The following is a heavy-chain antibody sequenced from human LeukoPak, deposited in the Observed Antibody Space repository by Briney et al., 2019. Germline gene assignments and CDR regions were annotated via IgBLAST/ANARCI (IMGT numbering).Heavy chain of an antibody. CDR3: AKGPHIVVVTAIFGY. D-gene: IGHD2-21*02. V-gene: IGHV3-23*01. J-gene: IGHJ4*02. CDR1: GFTFSTFA. Sequence: PGGSLRLSCAASGFTFSTFAMIWVRQPPGKGLEWVSSIFPSGGEIHYADSVRGRFTISRDNSKSILSLQMNSLRAEDTAVYYCAKGPHIVVVTAIFGYWGQGTLVTVSS. CDR2: IFPSGGEI.